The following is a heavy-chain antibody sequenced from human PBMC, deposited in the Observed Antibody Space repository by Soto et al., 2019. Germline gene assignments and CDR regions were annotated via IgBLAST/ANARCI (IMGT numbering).Heavy chain of an antibody. V-gene: IGHV4-39*01. CDR1: GGSISSSSFY. J-gene: IGHJ5*02. CDR2: IYYSGST. CDR3: ARLLVPSADNWFDP. D-gene: IGHD2-2*01. Sequence: PSETLSLTCTVSGGSISSSSFYWGWVRQPPGKGLEWIGSIYYSGSTYYNPSLKSRITISVDTSKNQFSLKLSSVTAADTAVYYCARLLVPSADNWFDPWGQGTLVTVSS.